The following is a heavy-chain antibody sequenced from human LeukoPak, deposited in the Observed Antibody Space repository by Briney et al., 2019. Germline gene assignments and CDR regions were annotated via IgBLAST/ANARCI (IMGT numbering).Heavy chain of an antibody. J-gene: IGHJ4*02. CDR3: AKPANWGYFDY. Sequence: PGRSLRLSCAASGFTFDDYAMHWVRQAPGKGLEWVSGISWNSGSIGYADSVKGRFTTSRDNAKNSLYLQMNSLRAEDTALYYCAKPANWGYFDYWGQGTLVTVSS. V-gene: IGHV3-9*01. D-gene: IGHD7-27*01. CDR2: ISWNSGSI. CDR1: GFTFDDYA.